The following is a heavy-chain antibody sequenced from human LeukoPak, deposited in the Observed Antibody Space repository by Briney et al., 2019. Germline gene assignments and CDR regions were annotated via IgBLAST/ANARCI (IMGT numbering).Heavy chain of an antibody. D-gene: IGHD2-2*01. CDR1: GFTFSNYA. V-gene: IGHV3-7*01. CDR2: IKQDGSEK. CDR3: ARDKVDIVVVPAKESDYKYYYFMDV. J-gene: IGHJ6*03. Sequence: PGGSLRLSCAASGFTFSNYAMSWVRQAPGKGLEWVANIKQDGSEKYYVDSVKGRFTISRDNAKNSLYLQMNSLRAEDTAVYYCARDKVDIVVVPAKESDYKYYYFMDVWGKGTTVTVSS.